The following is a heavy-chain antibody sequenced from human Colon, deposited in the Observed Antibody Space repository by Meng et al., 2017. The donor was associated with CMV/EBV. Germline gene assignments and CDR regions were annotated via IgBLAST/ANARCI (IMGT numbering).Heavy chain of an antibody. CDR1: GFTFSNYW. CDR3: ARVVATSRLGVFNS. V-gene: IGHV3-74*01. J-gene: IGHJ4*02. D-gene: IGHD5-12*01. Sequence: GGSLRLSCAASGFTFSNYWMHWVRQAPGKGLVWVSRISSDGSGTSYADSVKGRFTVSRDTSSSTLYLQMNSLKGEDTAVYYCARVVATSRLGVFNSWGQGTRVTVSS. CDR2: ISSDGSGT.